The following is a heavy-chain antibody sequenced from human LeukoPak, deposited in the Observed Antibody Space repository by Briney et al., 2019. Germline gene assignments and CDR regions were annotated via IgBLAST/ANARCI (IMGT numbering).Heavy chain of an antibody. Sequence: GGSLRLSCAASGFSFSTYAMGWVRQAPGKGLAWVSAISGSGETTYYADSVKGRFTISRDNSKNTLYLQMNSLRAEDTAVYYCAKMGCSSSSCLTYYYYYMDVWGKGTTVTVSS. CDR3: AKMGCSSSSCLTYYYYYMDV. CDR2: ISGSGETT. CDR1: GFSFSTYA. D-gene: IGHD2-2*01. V-gene: IGHV3-23*01. J-gene: IGHJ6*03.